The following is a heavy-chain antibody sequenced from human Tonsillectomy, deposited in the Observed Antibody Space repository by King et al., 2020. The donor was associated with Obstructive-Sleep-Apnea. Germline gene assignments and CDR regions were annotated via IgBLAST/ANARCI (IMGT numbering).Heavy chain of an antibody. CDR3: AGDGGRAYDYGDYYASGY. J-gene: IGHJ4*02. Sequence: VQLVESGAEVKKPGSSVKVSCTASGGTFSSYAISWVRQAPGQGLEWMGGIIPILGIANYAQKFQGRVTITADKSTSTAYMELSSLRSEDTAVYYCAGDGGRAYDYGDYYASGYWGQGTLVTVSS. D-gene: IGHD4-17*01. CDR1: GGTFSSYA. V-gene: IGHV1-69*10. CDR2: IIPILGIA.